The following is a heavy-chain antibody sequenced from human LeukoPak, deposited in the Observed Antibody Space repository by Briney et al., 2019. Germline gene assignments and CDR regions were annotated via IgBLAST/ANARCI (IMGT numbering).Heavy chain of an antibody. D-gene: IGHD6-13*01. J-gene: IGHJ6*02. CDR1: GGSISSDY. CDR3: ARGLWLAAAGTYYYGMDV. V-gene: IGHV4-59*01. Sequence: SETLSLTCTVSGGSISSDYWSWIRQSPGKGLEWIGYVYYSGSTNYNPSLKSRVTMSVDTSKNQFSLKPSSVTAADTAVYYCARGLWLAAAGTYYYGMDVWGQGTTVTVSS. CDR2: VYYSGST.